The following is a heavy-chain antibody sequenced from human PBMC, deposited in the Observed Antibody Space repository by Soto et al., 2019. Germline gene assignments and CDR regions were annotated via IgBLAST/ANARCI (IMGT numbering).Heavy chain of an antibody. J-gene: IGHJ6*03. CDR1: GFTFSSYA. D-gene: IGHD2-15*01. CDR2: ISGSGGST. V-gene: IGHV3-23*01. CDR3: ARLHCSGGSCYYYMDV. Sequence: GGSLRLSCAASGFTFSSYAMSWVRQAPGKGLEWVSAISGSGGSTYYADSVKGRFTISRDNSKNTLYLQMNSLRAEDTAVYYCARLHCSGGSCYYYMDVWGKGTTVTVSS.